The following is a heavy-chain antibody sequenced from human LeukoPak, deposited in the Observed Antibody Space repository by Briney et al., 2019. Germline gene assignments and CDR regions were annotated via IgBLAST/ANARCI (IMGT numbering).Heavy chain of an antibody. CDR2: IGGSGGTT. V-gene: IGHV3-23*01. Sequence: GGSLRLSCAASGFTFSSYAMSRVRQAPGKGLEWVSAIGGSGGTTYYADSVKGRFTISRDNSKNTLYLQMNSLRAEDTAVYYCAKSPFGDAAKYFQHWGQGTLVTVSS. CDR1: GFTFSSYA. D-gene: IGHD4-17*01. CDR3: AKSPFGDAAKYFQH. J-gene: IGHJ1*01.